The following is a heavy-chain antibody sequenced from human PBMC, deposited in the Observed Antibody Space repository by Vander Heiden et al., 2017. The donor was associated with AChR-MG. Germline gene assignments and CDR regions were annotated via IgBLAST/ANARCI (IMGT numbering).Heavy chain of an antibody. D-gene: IGHD4-17*01. V-gene: IGHV3-21*01. Sequence: EVQLVESGGGLVKPGGSLRLSCAASGFTFSSYSMNWVRQAPGKGLEWVSSISSSSSYIYYAYAGKGRFTISRDNAKNSLYLQMNSLRAEDTAVYYCARDGEDYGGNTIDYWGQGNLVTVSS. J-gene: IGHJ4*02. CDR2: ISSSSSYI. CDR3: ARDGEDYGGNTIDY. CDR1: GFTFSSYS.